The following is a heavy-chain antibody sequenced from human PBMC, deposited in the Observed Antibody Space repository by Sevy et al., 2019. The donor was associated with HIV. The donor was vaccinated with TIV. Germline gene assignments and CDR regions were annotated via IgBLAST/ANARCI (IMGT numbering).Heavy chain of an antibody. Sequence: GGSLRLSCAASGFTFHTYWMQWVRQAPGKGLEWVANIRQDGNEIYYADSVKGRFTSSRDNAKQSLYLEMNNLRVEDSGINYCSRRYFDVWGQGTLVTVSS. CDR3: SRRYFDV. J-gene: IGHJ4*02. V-gene: IGHV3-7*01. CDR1: GFTFHTYW. CDR2: IRQDGNEI.